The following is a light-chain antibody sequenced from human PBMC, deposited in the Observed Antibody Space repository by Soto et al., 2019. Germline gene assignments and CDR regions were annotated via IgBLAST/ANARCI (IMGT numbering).Light chain of an antibody. Sequence: QSVLTQPPSASGTPGQRVNISCSGSSSNLGKNLVYWYQQLPGTAPKLLIYNNDQRPSGVPDRFSGSKSVTSASLAISGLRSEDEADYYCAAWDDRPSGRVFGGGTKLTVL. CDR3: AAWDDRPSGRV. CDR1: SSNLGKNL. J-gene: IGLJ3*02. CDR2: NND. V-gene: IGLV1-47*02.